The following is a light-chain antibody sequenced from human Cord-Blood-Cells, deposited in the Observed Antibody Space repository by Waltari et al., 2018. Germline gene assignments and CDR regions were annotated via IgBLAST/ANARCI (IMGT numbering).Light chain of an antibody. CDR1: QSVLYSSNNKNY. Sequence: DIVMTQSPDSLAVSLGERATINCKSSQSVLYSSNNKNYLAWYQQKPGQPPKLLIYWASTRESGVPDRGSGSGSGTDFTLTISSLQAEDVAVYYCQQYYSTPQTFGQGTKVEIK. V-gene: IGKV4-1*01. CDR2: WAS. CDR3: QQYYSTPQT. J-gene: IGKJ1*01.